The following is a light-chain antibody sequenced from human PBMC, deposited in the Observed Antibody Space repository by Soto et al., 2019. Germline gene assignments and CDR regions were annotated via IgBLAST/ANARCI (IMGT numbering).Light chain of an antibody. CDR3: QQLNSYRIT. J-gene: IGKJ5*01. V-gene: IGKV1-9*01. Sequence: DIQLTQSPSFLSASVGDRVTITCRASRGISSYLAWYQQKPGKAPKLLIYAASTLHTGVPSRFSGSGSGTEFTLTISSLQPEDFATYYCQQLNSYRITFGQGTRLEI. CDR2: AAS. CDR1: RGISSY.